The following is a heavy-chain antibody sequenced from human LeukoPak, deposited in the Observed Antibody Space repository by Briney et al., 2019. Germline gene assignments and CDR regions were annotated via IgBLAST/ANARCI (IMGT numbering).Heavy chain of an antibody. Sequence: PGGSLRLSCAASGFTFSSYAMHWVRQAPGKGLEWVAVISYDGSNKYYADSVKGRFTISRDNSKNTLYLQMNSLRAEDTAVYYCARKIGGAVAGNLYFDLWGRGTLVIVSS. CDR1: GFTFSSYA. D-gene: IGHD6-19*01. V-gene: IGHV3-30-3*01. CDR3: ARKIGGAVAGNLYFDL. J-gene: IGHJ2*01. CDR2: ISYDGSNK.